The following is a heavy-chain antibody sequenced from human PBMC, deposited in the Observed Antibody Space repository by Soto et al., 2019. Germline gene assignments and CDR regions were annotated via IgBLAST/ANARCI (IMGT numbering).Heavy chain of an antibody. CDR1: GFTFSSYE. CDR3: ASGYSSSWYYYYGMDV. J-gene: IGHJ6*02. CDR2: ISSSGSTI. D-gene: IGHD6-13*01. V-gene: IGHV3-48*03. Sequence: SIRISCTASGFTFSSYEMNWVRQAPGKGLEWVSYISSSGSTIYYADSVKGRFTISRDNAKNSLYLQMNSLRAEDTAVYYCASGYSSSWYYYYGMDVWGQGTTVTVSS.